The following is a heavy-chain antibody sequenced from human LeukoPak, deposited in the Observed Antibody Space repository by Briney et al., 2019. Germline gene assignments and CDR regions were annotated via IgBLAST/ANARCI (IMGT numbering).Heavy chain of an antibody. Sequence: SETLSLTCTVSGGSISSGDYYWSWVRQPPGKGLEWIGYIYYSGSTYYNPSLKSRVTISVDTSKNQFSLKLSSVTAADTAVYYCASLYCSSTSCYPDYWGQGTLVTVSS. CDR1: GGSISSGDYY. CDR2: IYYSGST. D-gene: IGHD2-2*01. V-gene: IGHV4-30-4*08. J-gene: IGHJ4*02. CDR3: ASLYCSSTSCYPDY.